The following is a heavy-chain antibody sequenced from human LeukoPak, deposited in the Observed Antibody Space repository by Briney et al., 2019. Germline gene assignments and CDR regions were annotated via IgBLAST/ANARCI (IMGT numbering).Heavy chain of an antibody. CDR2: IYYSGST. CDR3: ARGESSRGDDFWSGYYTDTGWFDP. CDR1: GGSISSYY. J-gene: IGHJ5*02. Sequence: SETLSLTCTVSGGSISSYYWSWIRQPPGKGLEWIGYIYYSGSTNYNPSLKSRVTISVDRSKNQFSLKLSSVTAADTAVYYCARGESSRGDDFWSGYYTDTGWFDPWGQGTLVTVSS. V-gene: IGHV4-59*12. D-gene: IGHD3-3*01.